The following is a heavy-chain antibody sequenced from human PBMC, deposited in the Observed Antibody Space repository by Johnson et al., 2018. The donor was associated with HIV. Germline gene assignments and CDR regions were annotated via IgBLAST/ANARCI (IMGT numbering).Heavy chain of an antibody. V-gene: IGHV3-11*01. D-gene: IGHD1-26*01. J-gene: IGHJ3*02. CDR1: GFIFSDYY. CDR2: ISSSGSTI. Sequence: QVQLVESGGGVVRPGGSLRLSCAASGFIFSDYYMTWIRQAPGKGLEWVSYISSSGSTIYYADSVKGRFTISRDNSKNTLYLQMSSLTAEDTAVYYCTKNRELLGDGDAFDIWGQGTMVTVSS. CDR3: TKNRELLGDGDAFDI.